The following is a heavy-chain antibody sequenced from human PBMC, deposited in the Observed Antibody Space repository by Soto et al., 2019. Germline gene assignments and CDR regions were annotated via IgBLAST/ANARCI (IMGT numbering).Heavy chain of an antibody. D-gene: IGHD2-21*02. CDR1: GASIRSTDYY. CDR3: VRTARQGAVAPHWFDR. CDR2: VYYTGST. Sequence: SETLSLTCTVSGASIRSTDYYWSWIRQAPGKGLEWIGYVYYTGSTYYNPFLMSRLTISVDTSKNQFSLKLTSVTAAETAVYYCVRTARQGAVAPHWFDRWGQGTQVTVSS. J-gene: IGHJ5*02. V-gene: IGHV4-30-4*01.